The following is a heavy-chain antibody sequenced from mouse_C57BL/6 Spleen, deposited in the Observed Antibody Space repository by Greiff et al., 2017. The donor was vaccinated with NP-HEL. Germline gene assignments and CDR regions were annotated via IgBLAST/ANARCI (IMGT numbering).Heavy chain of an antibody. CDR2: IDPSDSYP. D-gene: IGHD2-5*01. CDR3: ARPYSNYDYAMDY. CDR1: GYTFTSYW. Sequence: QVQLQQPGAELVMPGASVKLSCKASGYTFTSYWMPWVKQRPGQGLEWIGEIDPSDSYPNYNQKFKGKSTLTVDKSSSTAYMQLSSLTSEDSAVYYCARPYSNYDYAMDYWGQGTSVTVSS. V-gene: IGHV1-69*01. J-gene: IGHJ4*01.